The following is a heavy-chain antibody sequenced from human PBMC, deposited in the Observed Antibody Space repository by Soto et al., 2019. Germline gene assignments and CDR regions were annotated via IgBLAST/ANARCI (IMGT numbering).Heavy chain of an antibody. CDR2: ISYDGSNK. J-gene: IGHJ4*02. CDR3: AKEALVVAAKAYYLDY. D-gene: IGHD2-15*01. V-gene: IGHV3-30*18. CDR1: GFTFSSYG. Sequence: GGSLRLSCAASGFTFSSYGMHWVRQAPGKGLEWVAVISYDGSNKYYADSVKGRFTISRDNSKNTLYLQMNSLRAEDTAVYYCAKEALVVAAKAYYLDYWGQGTLVTVSS.